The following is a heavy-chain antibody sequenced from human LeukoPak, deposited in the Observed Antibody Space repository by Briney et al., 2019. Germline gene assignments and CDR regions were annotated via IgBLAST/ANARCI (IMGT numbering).Heavy chain of an antibody. V-gene: IGHV1-8*03. J-gene: IGHJ3*02. CDR2: MNPNSGNT. CDR1: GGTFSSYA. D-gene: IGHD3-10*01. Sequence: GASVKVSCKASGGTFSSYAISWVRQATGQGLEWMGWMNPNSGNTGYAQKFQGRVTITRNTSISTAYMELSSLRSKDTAVYYCARGSGPRDAFDIWGQGTMVTVSS. CDR3: ARGSGPRDAFDI.